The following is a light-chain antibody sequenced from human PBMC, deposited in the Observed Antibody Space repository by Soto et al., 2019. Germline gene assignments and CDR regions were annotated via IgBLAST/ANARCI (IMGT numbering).Light chain of an antibody. V-gene: IGKV1-5*01. Sequence: DIQMTQSPSTLSSSVGDRVTITCRASQSINDWLAWYQQKPGKAPNLLIYDASSLESGVPSRFSGSGSGTEFTLTISSLQPDYAVSYYYQRYYSLSSFGLGTKVEI. CDR1: QSINDW. J-gene: IGKJ1*01. CDR2: DAS. CDR3: QRYYSLSS.